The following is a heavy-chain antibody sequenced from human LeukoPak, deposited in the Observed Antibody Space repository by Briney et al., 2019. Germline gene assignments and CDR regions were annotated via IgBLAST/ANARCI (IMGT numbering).Heavy chain of an antibody. CDR1: GYTFTGYY. CDR2: INHNSGGT. J-gene: IGHJ5*02. D-gene: IGHD3-16*02. V-gene: IGHV1-2*02. Sequence: ASVKVSCKASGYTFTGYYMHWVRQAPGQGLEWMGWINHNSGGTNYAQKFQGRVTMTRDTSISTAYMELSRLRSDDTAVYYCARVWRYRREINWFDPWGQGTLVTVSS. CDR3: ARVWRYRREINWFDP.